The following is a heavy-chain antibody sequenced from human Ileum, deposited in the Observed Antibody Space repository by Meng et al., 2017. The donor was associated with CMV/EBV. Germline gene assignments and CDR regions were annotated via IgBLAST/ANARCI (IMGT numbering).Heavy chain of an antibody. Sequence: GGSLRLSCVAAGFTFSNNGMQWVRQAPGKGLEWVAYIRYDGSNKNYADSVKGRFTISRDNSKNTLYLQMNSLRVEDTAVYYCAKDGKRGWDFEYWGQGTLVTVSS. CDR1: GFTFSNNG. J-gene: IGHJ4*02. CDR3: AKDGKRGWDFEY. D-gene: IGHD6-19*01. V-gene: IGHV3-30*02. CDR2: IRYDGSNK.